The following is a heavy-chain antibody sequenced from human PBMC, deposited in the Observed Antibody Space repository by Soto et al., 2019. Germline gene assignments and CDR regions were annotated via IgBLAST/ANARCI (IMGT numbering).Heavy chain of an antibody. D-gene: IGHD2-8*01. CDR1: GFSFSNYG. J-gene: IGHJ4*02. V-gene: IGHV3-30*18. Sequence: GGSLRLSCAASGFSFSNYGMHWVRQAPGKGLEWVAVISYDGSSKYHADSVKGRFTISRDNSKNTLHLQMNSLRAEDTAVYYCSKDRRGGRAVLDSWGQGTQVTVSS. CDR3: SKDRRGGRAVLDS. CDR2: ISYDGSSK.